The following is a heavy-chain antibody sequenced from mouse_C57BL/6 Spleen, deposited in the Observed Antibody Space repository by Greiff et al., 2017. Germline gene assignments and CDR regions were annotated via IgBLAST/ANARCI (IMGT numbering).Heavy chain of an antibody. V-gene: IGHV7-3*01. CDR2: IRNKANGYTT. CDR1: GFTFTDYY. Sequence: EVHLVESGGGLVQPGGSLSLSCAASGFTFTDYYMSWVRQPPGKALEWLGFIRNKANGYTTEYSASVKGRFTISRDNSQSILYLQMNALRAEDRATYFCARYYYGSISSFAYWGQGTLVTVSA. D-gene: IGHD1-1*01. J-gene: IGHJ3*01. CDR3: ARYYYGSISSFAY.